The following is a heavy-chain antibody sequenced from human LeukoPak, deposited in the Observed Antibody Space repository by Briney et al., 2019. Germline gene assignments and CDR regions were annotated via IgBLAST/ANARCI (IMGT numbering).Heavy chain of an antibody. CDR1: QFTFSNFW. Sequence: GSLRLSCAASQFTFSNFWMSWVRQAPGKGLECVANTNRDGSEKYYVDSVKGRVTISRDNAMNFLYLQLNSLRVDDTAVYYCARDSGSCRGCAFDIWGQGTVLTVSS. D-gene: IGHD1-26*01. CDR2: TNRDGSEK. CDR3: ARDSGSCRGCAFDI. J-gene: IGHJ3*02. V-gene: IGHV3-7*01.